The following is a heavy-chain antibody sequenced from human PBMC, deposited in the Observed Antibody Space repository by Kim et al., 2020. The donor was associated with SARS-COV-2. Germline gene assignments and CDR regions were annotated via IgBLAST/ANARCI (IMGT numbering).Heavy chain of an antibody. CDR2: ISSSGSTI. J-gene: IGHJ4*02. CDR1: GFTFSDYY. CDR3: ALSPYYYDILTGYRADDY. V-gene: IGHV3-11*01. D-gene: IGHD3-9*01. Sequence: GGSLRLSCAASGFTFSDYYMSWIRQAPGKGLEWVSYISSSGSTIYYADSVKGRFTISRDNAKNSLYLQMNSLRAEDTAVYYCALSPYYYDILTGYRADDYWGQGTLVTVSS.